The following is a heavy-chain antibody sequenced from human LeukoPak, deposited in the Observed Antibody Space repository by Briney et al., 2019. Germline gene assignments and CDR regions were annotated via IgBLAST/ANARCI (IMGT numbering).Heavy chain of an antibody. V-gene: IGHV3-48*03. J-gene: IGHJ4*02. D-gene: IGHD3-10*01. CDR1: GFIFSNYE. Sequence: GGSLRLSCAASGFIFSNYEMNWVRQAPGKGLEWVSYISSSGSTIYYADSVRGRFTTSTDNAKNSLYLQLNSLRAEDTGVYYCAKPPRSGELLFAYWGQGTLVTVSS. CDR3: AKPPRSGELLFAY. CDR2: ISSSGSTI.